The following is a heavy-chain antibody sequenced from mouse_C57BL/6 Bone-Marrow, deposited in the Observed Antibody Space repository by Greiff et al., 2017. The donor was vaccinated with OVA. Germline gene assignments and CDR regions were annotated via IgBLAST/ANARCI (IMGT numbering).Heavy chain of an antibody. J-gene: IGHJ2*01. CDR2: ISSGSSTI. Sequence: EVKVVESGGGLVKPGGSLKLSCAASGFTFSDYGMHWVRQAPEKGLEWVAYISSGSSTIYYADTVKGRFTISRDNAKNTLFLQMTSLRSEDTAMYYCARWTPNWEASYYFDYWGQGTTLTVSS. CDR3: ARWTPNWEASYYFDY. D-gene: IGHD4-1*01. V-gene: IGHV5-17*01. CDR1: GFTFSDYG.